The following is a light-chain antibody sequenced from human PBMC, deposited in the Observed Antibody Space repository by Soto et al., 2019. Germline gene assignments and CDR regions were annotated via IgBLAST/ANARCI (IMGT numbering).Light chain of an antibody. CDR1: QSVAANY. Sequence: IVLTQSPGTLSLSPGARATLSCRASQSVAANYLAWYQQKPGQAHRLLIYGTSSRATGIPDRFSGSGSGTDFTLTISSLQPDDFATYYCQPYNSDSRTFGQGTKVDIK. J-gene: IGKJ1*01. CDR2: GTS. V-gene: IGKV3-20*01. CDR3: QPYNSDSRT.